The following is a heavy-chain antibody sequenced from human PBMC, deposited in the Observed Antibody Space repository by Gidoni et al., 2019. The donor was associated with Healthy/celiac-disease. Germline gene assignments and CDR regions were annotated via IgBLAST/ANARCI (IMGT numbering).Heavy chain of an antibody. D-gene: IGHD2-2*02. V-gene: IGHV4-31*03. CDR3: ARVLGVVVPAAIGWFDP. J-gene: IGHJ5*02. CDR1: GGSISSGGYY. CDR2: IYYSGST. Sequence: QVQLQRSGPGLVKPSQTLSLTCTVPGGSISSGGYYWSWIRQHPGKGLEWIGYIYYSGSTYYNPSLKSRVTISVDTSKNQFSLKLSSVTAADTAVYYCARVLGVVVPAAIGWFDPWGQGTLVTVSS.